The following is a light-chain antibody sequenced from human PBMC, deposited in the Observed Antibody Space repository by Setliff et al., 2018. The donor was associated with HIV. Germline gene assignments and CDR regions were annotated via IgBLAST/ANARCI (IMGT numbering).Light chain of an antibody. J-gene: IGLJ1*01. CDR3: ASYGIRPYG. V-gene: IGLV2-14*01. CDR2: EVS. CDR1: DSDVGGYDY. Sequence: QSVLAQPASVSGSPGQSIAISCTGTDSDVGGYDYVSWYQQVPGKAPKVMIYEVSKRPSGVSHRFSGSKSGNTASLTISGLQAEDEADYYCASYGIRPYGFGTGTKSPS.